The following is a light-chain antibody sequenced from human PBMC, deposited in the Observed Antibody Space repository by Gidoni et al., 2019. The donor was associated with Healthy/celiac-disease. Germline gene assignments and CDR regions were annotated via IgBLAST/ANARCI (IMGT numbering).Light chain of an antibody. J-gene: IGLJ3*02. V-gene: IGLV2-14*01. Sequence: QSALTQTASESGSPGQSITISCTGTSSDVGGYNYVSWYQQHPGKAPKLMIYDVSNRPSGVSNRFSGSKSGNTASLTISGLQAEDEADYYCSSYTSSSLWVFGGGTKLTVL. CDR1: SSDVGGYNY. CDR2: DVS. CDR3: SSYTSSSLWV.